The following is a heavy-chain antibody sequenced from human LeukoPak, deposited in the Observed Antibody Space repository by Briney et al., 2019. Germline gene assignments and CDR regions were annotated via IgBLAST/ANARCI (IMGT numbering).Heavy chain of an antibody. CDR2: IWYDGSNK. D-gene: IGHD3-10*01. CDR3: ALGITMVRGVIDYYGMDV. J-gene: IGHJ6*02. Sequence: GRSLRLSCAASGFTFSSYGMHWVRQAPGKGLEWVAVIWYDGSNKYYADSVKGRLTISRDNSKNTLYLQMNSLRAEDTAVYYCALGITMVRGVIDYYGMDVWGQGTTVTVSS. CDR1: GFTFSSYG. V-gene: IGHV3-33*01.